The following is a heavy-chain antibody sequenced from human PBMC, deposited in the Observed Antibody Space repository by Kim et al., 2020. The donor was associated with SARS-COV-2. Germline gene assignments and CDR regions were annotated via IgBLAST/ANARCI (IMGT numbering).Heavy chain of an antibody. CDR2: IIPIFGTA. D-gene: IGHD5-12*01. V-gene: IGHV1-69*13. Sequence: SVKVSCKASGGTFSSYAISWVRQAPGQGLEWMGGIIPIFGTANYAQKFQGRVTITADESTSTAYMELSSLRSEDTAVYYCARDVKYSGYDGGYYGMDVWGKGTTVTVSS. CDR1: GGTFSSYA. CDR3: ARDVKYSGYDGGYYGMDV. J-gene: IGHJ6*04.